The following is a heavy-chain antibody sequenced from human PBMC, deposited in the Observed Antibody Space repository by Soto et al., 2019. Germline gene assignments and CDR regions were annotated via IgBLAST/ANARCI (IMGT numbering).Heavy chain of an antibody. CDR3: ARHLRGYGMDV. CDR2: LHPGDSDT. D-gene: IGHD3-10*01. Sequence: HGESLKISCKVSGYSFSTYWIGWVRQMPGKGLEWMGILHPGDSDTTYNPSFQGQVTISGGKSISTAFLQWSSLKASDTAIYYCARHLRGYGMDVWGQGTTVTVSS. V-gene: IGHV5-51*01. CDR1: GYSFSTYW. J-gene: IGHJ6*02.